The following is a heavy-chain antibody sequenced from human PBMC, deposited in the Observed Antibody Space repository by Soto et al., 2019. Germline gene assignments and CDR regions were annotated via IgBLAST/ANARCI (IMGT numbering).Heavy chain of an antibody. Sequence: SVKVSCKASGGTFSSYAISWVRQAPGQGLEWMGGIIPIFGTANYAQKFQGRVTITADESTSTAYMELSSLRSDDTAVYYCARDKKGGYDYRGYYFDYWGQGTLVTV. V-gene: IGHV1-69*13. CDR3: ARDKKGGYDYRGYYFDY. CDR2: IIPIFGTA. CDR1: GGTFSSYA. J-gene: IGHJ4*02. D-gene: IGHD5-12*01.